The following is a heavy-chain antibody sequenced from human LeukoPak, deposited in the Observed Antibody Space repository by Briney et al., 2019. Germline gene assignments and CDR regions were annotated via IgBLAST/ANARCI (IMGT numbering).Heavy chain of an antibody. Sequence: GGSLRLSCAASGFTFSSYAMSWVRQAPGKGLEWVSAISGSGGSTYYADSVKGRFTISRDNSKNTLYLQMNSLRAEDTAVYYCAKDLSPVTHYYDSSGYYYSYYYYGMDVWGQGTTVTVSS. J-gene: IGHJ6*02. V-gene: IGHV3-23*01. CDR1: GFTFSSYA. CDR2: ISGSGGST. CDR3: AKDLSPVTHYYDSSGYYYSYYYYGMDV. D-gene: IGHD3-22*01.